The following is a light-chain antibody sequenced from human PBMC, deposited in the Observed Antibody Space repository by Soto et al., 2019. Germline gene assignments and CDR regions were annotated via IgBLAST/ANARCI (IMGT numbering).Light chain of an antibody. CDR3: QQYNNWRS. Sequence: EIMMTQSPATLSVSPGGRATLSCRASQSIRTNLAWYQQKPGQAPRLLIYDASTRATGIPARFSGSGSGTEFTLTIRSLQSEDFAVYYCQQYNNWRSFGQGTKVDI. J-gene: IGKJ1*01. CDR1: QSIRTN. V-gene: IGKV3D-15*01. CDR2: DAS.